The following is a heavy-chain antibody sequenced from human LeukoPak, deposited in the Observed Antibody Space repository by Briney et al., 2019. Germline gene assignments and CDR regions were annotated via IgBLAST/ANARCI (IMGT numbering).Heavy chain of an antibody. V-gene: IGHV4-34*01. J-gene: IGHJ4*02. Sequence: SETLSLTCAVYGGSFSGYYWSWILQPPGKGLQWIGEINHSGSTNYNPSLKSRVTISVDTSKNQFSLKLSSVTAADTAAYYCARAHYDFWSGHYFDYWGQGTLVTVSS. CDR2: INHSGST. CDR3: ARAHYDFWSGHYFDY. D-gene: IGHD3-3*01. CDR1: GGSFSGYY.